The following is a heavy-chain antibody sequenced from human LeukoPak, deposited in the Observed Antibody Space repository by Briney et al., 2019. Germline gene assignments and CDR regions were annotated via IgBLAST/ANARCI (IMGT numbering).Heavy chain of an antibody. CDR1: GGSISSYY. Sequence: SETLSLTCTVSGGSISSYYWSWIRQPPGKGLEWIGYIYYSGSTNYNPSLKSRVTIPVDTSKNQFSLKLSSVTAADTAVYYCARRHPNYDSSGYYWYFDLWGRGTLVTVSS. D-gene: IGHD3-22*01. CDR2: IYYSGST. J-gene: IGHJ2*01. V-gene: IGHV4-59*08. CDR3: ARRHPNYDSSGYYWYFDL.